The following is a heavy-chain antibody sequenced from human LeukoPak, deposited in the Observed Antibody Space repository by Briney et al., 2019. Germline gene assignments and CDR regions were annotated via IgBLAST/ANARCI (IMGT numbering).Heavy chain of an antibody. J-gene: IGHJ4*02. Sequence: GGSLRLSCAASGFTFSSYWMSWVRQAPGKGLEWVANIKQDGSEKYYVDSVKGRFTISRDNAKNSLYLQMNSLRAEDTAVYYCASWVAAAEFDYWGQGTLVTVSS. CDR1: GFTFSSYW. CDR3: ASWVAAAEFDY. D-gene: IGHD6-13*01. CDR2: IKQDGSEK. V-gene: IGHV3-7*01.